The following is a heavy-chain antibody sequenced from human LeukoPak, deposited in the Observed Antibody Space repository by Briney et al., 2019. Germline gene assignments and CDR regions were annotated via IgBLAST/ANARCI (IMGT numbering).Heavy chain of an antibody. CDR3: AEDIGPSGSYPNFDY. CDR1: GFTFDDYG. V-gene: IGHV3-20*04. D-gene: IGHD1-26*01. J-gene: IGHJ4*02. CDR2: INWNGGST. Sequence: GGSLRLSCAASGFTFDDYGMSWVRQAPGKGLEWVSGINWNGGSTGYADSVKGRFTISRDNAKNSLYLQMNSLRAEDMALYYCAEDIGPSGSYPNFDYWGQGTLVTVSS.